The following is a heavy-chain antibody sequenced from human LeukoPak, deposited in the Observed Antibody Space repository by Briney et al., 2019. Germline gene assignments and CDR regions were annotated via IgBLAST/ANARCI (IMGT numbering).Heavy chain of an antibody. CDR2: FYRGDST. V-gene: IGHV3-53*01. Sequence: GGSLRLSCAASGFTFSSSYMYWVRQAPGKGLEWVSFFYRGDSTYYAESVRGRFTISRDNSKNTLYLLMNSLIPEDTAVYYCAREVVSSPSYFDSWGQGTLVTVSS. J-gene: IGHJ4*02. D-gene: IGHD2-15*01. CDR1: GFTFSSSY. CDR3: AREVVSSPSYFDS.